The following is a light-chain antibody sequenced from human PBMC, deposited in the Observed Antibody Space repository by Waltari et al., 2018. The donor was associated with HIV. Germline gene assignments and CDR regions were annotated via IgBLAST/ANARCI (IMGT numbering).Light chain of an antibody. CDR3: SSYTTTSNVEL. Sequence: QSALTQPASVSGSPGQSITISCARSSSDVGGSNFVSRYQHHPRKAPKLMVYEVSNRPSGVSNRFSGSKSGNTASLTISGLQAEDEAVYYCSSYTTTSNVELFGGGTKLTVL. J-gene: IGLJ2*01. CDR1: SSDVGGSNF. CDR2: EVS. V-gene: IGLV2-14*01.